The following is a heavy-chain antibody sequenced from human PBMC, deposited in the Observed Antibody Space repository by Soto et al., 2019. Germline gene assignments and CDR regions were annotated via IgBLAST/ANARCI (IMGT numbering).Heavy chain of an antibody. CDR2: IIPIFGTA. CDR1: GGTFSSYA. V-gene: IGHV1-69*13. D-gene: IGHD2-15*01. CDR3: ATGLLRYNWFDP. Sequence: ASVKVSCKASGGTFSSYAISWVRQAPGQGLEWMGGIIPIFGTANYAQKFQGRVTITADESTSTAYMELSSLRSEDTAVYYCATGLLRYNWFDPWXQGTLVTVSS. J-gene: IGHJ5*02.